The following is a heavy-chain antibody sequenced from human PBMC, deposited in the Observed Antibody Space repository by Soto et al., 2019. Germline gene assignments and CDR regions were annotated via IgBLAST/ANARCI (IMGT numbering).Heavy chain of an antibody. D-gene: IGHD3-22*01. Sequence: QVQLVQSGAEVKKPGASVKVSCKASGYTFTSYDINWVRQATGQGLEWMGWMNPNSGNTGYAQKFQGRVTMTRNTSISTAYMELSRLRSEATAVYYCARVSGDYYDSSGYRDYWGQGTLVTVSS. J-gene: IGHJ4*02. CDR1: GYTFTSYD. V-gene: IGHV1-8*01. CDR2: MNPNSGNT. CDR3: ARVSGDYYDSSGYRDY.